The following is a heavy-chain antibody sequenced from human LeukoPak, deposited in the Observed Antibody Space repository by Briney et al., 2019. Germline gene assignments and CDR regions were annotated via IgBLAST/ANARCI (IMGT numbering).Heavy chain of an antibody. V-gene: IGHV1-2*02. CDR2: INPNSGGT. J-gene: IGHJ4*02. D-gene: IGHD2-21*02. CDR3: MRVSKGYCGGDCYSDY. CDR1: GGTFSRND. Sequence: ASVKVSCKASGGTFSRNDISWVRQAPGQGLEWMGWINPNSGGTNYAQKFQGRVTMTRDTSISTAYMELSRLRSDDSAVYYCMRVSKGYCGGDCYSDYWGQGTLVTVSS.